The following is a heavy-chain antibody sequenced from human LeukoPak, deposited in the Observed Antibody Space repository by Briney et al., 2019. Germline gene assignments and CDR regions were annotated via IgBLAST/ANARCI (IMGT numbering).Heavy chain of an antibody. V-gene: IGHV4-61*02. CDR1: GYSISSCYY. Sequence: PSETLSLTCAVSGYSISSCYYWSWIRQPAGKGLEWIGRIYTSGSTNYNPSLKSRVTISVDTSKNQFSLKLSSVTAADTAVYYCARDPLMATIENAFDIWGQGTMVTVSS. J-gene: IGHJ3*02. CDR3: ARDPLMATIENAFDI. CDR2: IYTSGST. D-gene: IGHD5-24*01.